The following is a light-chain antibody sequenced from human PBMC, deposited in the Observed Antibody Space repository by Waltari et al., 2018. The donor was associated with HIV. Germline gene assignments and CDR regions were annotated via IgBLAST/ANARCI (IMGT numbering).Light chain of an antibody. CDR2: EDN. J-gene: IGLJ3*02. V-gene: IGLV6-57*03. Sequence: NFMLTQPHSVSESPGKTVTLSCTRSSRRIASNYLQWYQQRPGSAPTTVIYEDNQRSSGVPDRFSGSIDSSSNSASLTISGLKTEDEADYYCQSYDSSYWVFGGGTKLAVL. CDR1: SRRIASNY. CDR3: QSYDSSYWV.